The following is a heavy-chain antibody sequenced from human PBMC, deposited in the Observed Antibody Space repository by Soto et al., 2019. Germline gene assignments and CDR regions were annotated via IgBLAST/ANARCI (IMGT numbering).Heavy chain of an antibody. D-gene: IGHD1-1*01. CDR2: IHPSGST. J-gene: IGHJ6*02. V-gene: IGHV4-34*01. CDR1: GGSLSDYY. CDR3: ARGRDEYKLGNV. Sequence: SETLSLTCAVSGGSLSDYYWPWIRQSPGKGLEWIGEIHPSGSTYYNPSLRSRVTISVDTSKNQFSLKPTSLTAADTAIYYCARGRDEYKLGNVWGHGTRVTVSS.